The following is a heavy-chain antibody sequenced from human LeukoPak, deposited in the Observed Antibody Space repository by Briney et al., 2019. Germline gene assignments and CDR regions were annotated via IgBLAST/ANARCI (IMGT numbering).Heavy chain of an antibody. CDR1: GFTFSSYG. J-gene: IGHJ4*02. CDR2: ISYDGSNK. V-gene: IGHV3-30*18. CDR3: ANRGDTAMVLDY. D-gene: IGHD5-18*01. Sequence: LGGSLRLSCAASGFTFSSYGMHWVRPAPGKGLEWVAVISYDGSNKYYADSVKGRFTISRDNSKNTLYLQMNSLRAEDTAVYYCANRGDTAMVLDYWGQGTLVTVSS.